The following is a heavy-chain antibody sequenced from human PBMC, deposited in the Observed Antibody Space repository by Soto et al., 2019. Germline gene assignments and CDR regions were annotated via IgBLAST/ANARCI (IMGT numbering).Heavy chain of an antibody. Sequence: ASVKVSCKVSGNTLSQLSIHWVRQAPGKGLEWMGGFDPEDGGINFAQKFQGRVTMTEDTSTDTAYMELRSLISEDTAVYYCTTWVVVVAATEGSFDHWGQGTLVTVSS. J-gene: IGHJ4*02. CDR3: TTWVVVVAATEGSFDH. V-gene: IGHV1-24*01. CDR1: GNTLSQLS. D-gene: IGHD2-15*01. CDR2: FDPEDGGI.